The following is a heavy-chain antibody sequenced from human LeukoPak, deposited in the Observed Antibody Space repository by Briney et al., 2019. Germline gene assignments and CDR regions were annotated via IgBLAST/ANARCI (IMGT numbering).Heavy chain of an antibody. D-gene: IGHD3-3*01. CDR3: ARGDYDFWSGPPLFDP. CDR2: INPNSGGT. Sequence: SVKVSCKASGYTFTGYYMHWVRQAPGQGLEWMGWINPNSGGTNYAQKFQGRVTMTRDTSISTAYMELSRLRSDDTAVYYCARGDYDFWSGPPLFDPWGQGTLVTVSS. J-gene: IGHJ5*02. V-gene: IGHV1-2*02. CDR1: GYTFTGYY.